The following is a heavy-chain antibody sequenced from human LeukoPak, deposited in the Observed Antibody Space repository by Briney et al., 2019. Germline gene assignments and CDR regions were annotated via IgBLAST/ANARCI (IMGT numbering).Heavy chain of an antibody. V-gene: IGHV3-23*01. Sequence: GGSLRLSCAASGFTFSNYAMSWVRQAPRKGLEWVSTISDNGGTTNYADSVKGRFTISRDNSKDTLYLQMDSLRAEDTAVYYCAKVGSSMSFYYYYGMDVWGQGTTVTVSS. CDR1: GFTFSNYA. J-gene: IGHJ6*02. CDR2: ISDNGGTT. D-gene: IGHD6-13*01. CDR3: AKVGSSMSFYYYYGMDV.